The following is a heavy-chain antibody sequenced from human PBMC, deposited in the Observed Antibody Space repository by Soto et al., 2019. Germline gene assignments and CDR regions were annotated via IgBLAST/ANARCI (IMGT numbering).Heavy chain of an antibody. Sequence: ASVKVSCKASGGTFSSYTISWVRQAPGQGLEWMGRIIPILGIANYAQKFQGRVTITADKSTSTAYMELSSLRSEDTAVYYCAREKRRNCSGGSCYPTYFDYWGQGTLVTVSS. CDR1: GGTFSSYT. J-gene: IGHJ4*02. CDR3: AREKRRNCSGGSCYPTYFDY. V-gene: IGHV1-69*04. CDR2: IIPILGIA. D-gene: IGHD2-15*01.